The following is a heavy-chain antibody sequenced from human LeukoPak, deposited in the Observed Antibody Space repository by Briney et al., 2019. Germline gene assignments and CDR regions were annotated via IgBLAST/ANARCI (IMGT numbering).Heavy chain of an antibody. CDR3: ARVIDYVWGSYRRPHPSYYFDY. CDR1: GGSISSGGYY. V-gene: IGHV4-31*03. D-gene: IGHD3-16*02. CDR2: IYYSGST. J-gene: IGHJ4*02. Sequence: SQTLSLTCTVSGGSISSGGYYWSWIRQHPGKGLEWIGYIYYSGSTYYNPSLKSRVTISVDTSKNQFSLKLSSVTAADTAVYYCARVIDYVWGSYRRPHPSYYFDYWAQGTRVTVSS.